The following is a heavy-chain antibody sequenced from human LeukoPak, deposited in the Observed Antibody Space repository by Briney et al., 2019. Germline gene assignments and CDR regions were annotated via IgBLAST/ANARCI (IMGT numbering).Heavy chain of an antibody. CDR1: GGSFSGYS. V-gene: IGHV4-34*01. CDR3: ASGPVSAFYGMHV. J-gene: IGHJ6*02. CDR2: INHSGST. Sequence: PSETLSLTCAVYGGSFSGYSCSWIRQPPGKGLEWIGEINHSGSTKYNPSLKSRVTISIDTSKNQFSLKLSSVTAADTAVYYCASGPVSAFYGMHVWGQGTTVNVSS.